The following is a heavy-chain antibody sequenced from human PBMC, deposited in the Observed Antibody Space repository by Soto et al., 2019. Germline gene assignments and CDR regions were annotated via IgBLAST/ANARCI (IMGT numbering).Heavy chain of an antibody. CDR2: ISGSGGST. CDR1: GFTFSSYA. V-gene: IGHV3-23*01. D-gene: IGHD3-10*01. J-gene: IGHJ4*02. Sequence: PGGSLRLSCAASGFTFSSYAMSWVRQAPGKGLEWVSAISGSGGSTYYADSVKGRFTISRDNSKNTLYLQMNSLRAEDTAVYYCAKCGSGSYYKGPLDYCGQGTLVTVSS. CDR3: AKCGSGSYYKGPLDY.